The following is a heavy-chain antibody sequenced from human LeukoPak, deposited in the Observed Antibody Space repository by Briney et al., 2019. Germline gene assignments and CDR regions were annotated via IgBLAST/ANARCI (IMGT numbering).Heavy chain of an antibody. CDR2: INASGGST. CDR3: ATNGPGDGFDI. CDR1: GYTFTSYY. J-gene: IGHJ3*02. Sequence: PGASVKVSCKASGYTFTSYYVHWVRQAPGQGLEWMGIINASGGSTKYAKRFQGRVTMTRDTSTSAVYMEVSSLRSEDTAVYYCATNGPGDGFDIWGQGTMVTVSS. V-gene: IGHV1-46*01.